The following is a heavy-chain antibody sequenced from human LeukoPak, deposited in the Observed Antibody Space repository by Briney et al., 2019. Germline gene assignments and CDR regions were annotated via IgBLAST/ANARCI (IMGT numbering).Heavy chain of an antibody. CDR2: ISAGGTRT. D-gene: IGHD3-3*01. J-gene: IGHJ4*02. CDR1: GFSFSNYA. V-gene: IGHV3-23*01. Sequence: GGSLRLSCAASGFSFSNYAMAWVRQAPGKGLEWVSGISAGGTRTYYADSVRGRFTMFRDNSMDTVYLQMNSLRAEDTGVYYCAKYAVRETFFGDYWGQGTLVAVSS. CDR3: AKYAVRETFFGDY.